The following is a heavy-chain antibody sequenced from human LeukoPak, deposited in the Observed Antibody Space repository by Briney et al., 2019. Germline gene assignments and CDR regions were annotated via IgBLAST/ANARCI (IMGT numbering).Heavy chain of an antibody. CDR1: GGSFSGYY. J-gene: IGHJ4*02. CDR2: INHSGST. CDR3: ARSQGPIFWSGPFDY. Sequence: SETLSLTCAVYGGSFSGYYWSWIRQPPGKGLEWIGEINHSGSTNYNPSLKSRVTISVDTSKNQFSLKLSSVTAADTAVYYCARSQGPIFWSGPFDYWGQGTLVTVSS. D-gene: IGHD3-3*01. V-gene: IGHV4-34*01.